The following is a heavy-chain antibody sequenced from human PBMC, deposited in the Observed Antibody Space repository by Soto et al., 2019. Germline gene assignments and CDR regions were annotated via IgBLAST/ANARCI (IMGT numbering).Heavy chain of an antibody. CDR1: GFSLTTSGLG. V-gene: IGHV2-5*05. CDR3: TRVFRGVICN. CDR2: IYWDDDA. Sequence: QITLKESGPTLVKPTQTLTLTCNFSGFSLTTSGLGVAWIRQPPGKAPEWLALIYWDDDARHGPSLKERLSINNATSNLQVHLTLPNLDRAATALYFCTRVFRGVICNWGQGTRVSVSS. J-gene: IGHJ1*01. D-gene: IGHD3-16*02.